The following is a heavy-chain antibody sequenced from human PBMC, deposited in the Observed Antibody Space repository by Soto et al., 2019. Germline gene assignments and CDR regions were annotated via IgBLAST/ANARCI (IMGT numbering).Heavy chain of an antibody. CDR2: IKQDGSEK. CDR3: ARDLYYYDSSGYWSGYYFDY. Sequence: GGSLRLSCAASGFTFSSYWMSWVRQAPGKGLEWVANIKQDGSEKYYVDSVKGRFTISRDNAKNSLYLQMNSLRAEDTAVYYCARDLYYYDSSGYWSGYYFDYWGQGTLVTVS. D-gene: IGHD3-22*01. V-gene: IGHV3-7*01. CDR1: GFTFSSYW. J-gene: IGHJ4*02.